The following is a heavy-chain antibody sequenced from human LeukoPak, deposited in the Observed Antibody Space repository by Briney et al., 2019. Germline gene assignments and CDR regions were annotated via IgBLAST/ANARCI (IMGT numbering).Heavy chain of an antibody. J-gene: IGHJ4*02. D-gene: IGHD6-13*01. CDR1: GFTFSNYA. CDR3: TTDIIRGLGIAVDY. V-gene: IGHV3-49*03. CDR2: IRSKAYGGTT. Sequence: PGGSLRLSCAASGFTFSNYAMSWFRQAPGKGLEWVGFIRSKAYGGTTEYAASVKGRFTISRDDSKSIAYLQMNSLKTEDTAVYYCTTDIIRGLGIAVDYWGQGTLVTVSS.